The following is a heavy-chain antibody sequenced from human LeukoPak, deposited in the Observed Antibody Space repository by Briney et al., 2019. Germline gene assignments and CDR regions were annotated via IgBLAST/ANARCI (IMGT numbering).Heavy chain of an antibody. CDR2: IRYDGSNK. V-gene: IGHV3-30*02. CDR1: GFTFSSYG. D-gene: IGHD2-2*01. Sequence: GGSLRLSCAASGFTFSSYGMHWVRQAPGKGLEWVAFIRYDGSNKYHADSVKGRFTISRDNSKNTLYLQMNSLRAEDTAVYYCAKILVVVPAEHYFDYWGQGTLVTVSS. J-gene: IGHJ4*02. CDR3: AKILVVVPAEHYFDY.